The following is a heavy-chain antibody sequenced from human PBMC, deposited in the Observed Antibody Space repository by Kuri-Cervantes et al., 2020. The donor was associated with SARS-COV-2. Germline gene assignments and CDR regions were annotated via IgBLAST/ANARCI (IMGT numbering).Heavy chain of an antibody. CDR1: GFTFSKAW. CDR3: TTDRVYDYVWGSYRLVDY. Sequence: GESLKISCAASGFTFSKAWMNWVRQAPGKGLEWVGRIKSKTDGGTTDYVAPVKGRFTISRDDSKNTLYLQMNSLKTEDTAVYYCTTDRVYDYVWGSYRLVDYWGQGTLVTVSS. J-gene: IGHJ4*02. D-gene: IGHD3-16*02. CDR2: IKSKTDGGTT. V-gene: IGHV3-15*07.